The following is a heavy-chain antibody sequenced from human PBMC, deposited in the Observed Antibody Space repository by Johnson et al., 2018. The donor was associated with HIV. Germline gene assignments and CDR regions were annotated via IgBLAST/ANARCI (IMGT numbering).Heavy chain of an antibody. CDR3: GKGKFSMKVVIFIDI. J-gene: IGHJ3*02. Sequence: VQLVESGGGLVQPGGSLRLSCAASGFTFTNAWMTWVRQAPGKGLEWVSGISDSGENTYYADSVKGRFTISRDNSKNTLYLQMNSLRAEDTAIYYCGKGKFSMKVVIFIDIWGQGTMVIVSS. CDR2: ISDSGENT. V-gene: IGHV3-23*04. D-gene: IGHD3-22*01. CDR1: GFTFTNAW.